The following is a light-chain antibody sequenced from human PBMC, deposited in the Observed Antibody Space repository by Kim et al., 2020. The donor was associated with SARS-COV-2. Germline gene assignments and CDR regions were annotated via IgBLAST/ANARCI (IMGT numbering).Light chain of an antibody. V-gene: IGKV3D-15*01. J-gene: IGKJ1*01. CDR3: QQYNTWLS. CDR2: GAS. Sequence: EIVMTQSPATLSVSPGERATLSCRASQSVSSNLARYQQKPGQAPRLLIYGASTRATGIPARFSGSGSGTEFTLTISSLQSEDFAVYYCQQYNTWLSFGQGTKVDIK. CDR1: QSVSSN.